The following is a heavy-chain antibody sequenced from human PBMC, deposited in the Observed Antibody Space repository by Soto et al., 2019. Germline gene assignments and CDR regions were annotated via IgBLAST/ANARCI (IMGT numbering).Heavy chain of an antibody. CDR1: GGSISSYY. CDR3: ARDQGYPGAFDC. V-gene: IGHV4-59*01. Sequence: QVQLQESGPGLVKPSETLSLTCTVSGGSISSYYWSWIRQSPGKGLEWIGYIHYSGRTNYNPSLKSRVTISVDTSKKQFSLKLSSVAAADTAVYYCARDQGYPGAFDCWGQGPLVTVSS. D-gene: IGHD1-1*01. J-gene: IGHJ5*01. CDR2: IHYSGRT.